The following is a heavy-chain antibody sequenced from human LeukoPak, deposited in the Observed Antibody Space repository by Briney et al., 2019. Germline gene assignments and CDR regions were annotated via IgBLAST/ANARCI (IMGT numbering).Heavy chain of an antibody. CDR3: ARDLYCDYVFWSGCGYGMDV. V-gene: IGHV3-11*01. CDR1: GFTFSDYY. J-gene: IGHJ6*02. D-gene: IGHD3-3*01. Sequence: GGSLRLSCAASGFTFSDYYMSWIRQAPGKGLEWVSYISSSGSTIYYADSVKGRFTISRDNAKNSLYLQMNSLRAEDTAVYYCARDLYCDYVFWSGCGYGMDVWGQGTTVTVSS. CDR2: ISSSGSTI.